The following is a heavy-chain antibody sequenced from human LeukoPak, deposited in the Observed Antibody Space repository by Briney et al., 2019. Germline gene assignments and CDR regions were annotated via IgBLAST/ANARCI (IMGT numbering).Heavy chain of an antibody. CDR2: ISYDGSNK. D-gene: IGHD3-22*01. CDR3: AKKPSCYDSSPLTVPGDY. Sequence: GGSLRLSCAASGFTFSSYGMHWVRHAPGKGLEWVAVISYDGSNKYYADSVKGRFTISRDNSKNTLYMQMNSLRAEDTAVYYCAKKPSCYDSSPLTVPGDYWGQGTLVTVSS. V-gene: IGHV3-30*18. CDR1: GFTFSSYG. J-gene: IGHJ4*02.